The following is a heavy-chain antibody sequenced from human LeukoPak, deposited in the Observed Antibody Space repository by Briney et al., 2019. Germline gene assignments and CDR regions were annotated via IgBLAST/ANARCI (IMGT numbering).Heavy chain of an antibody. J-gene: IGHJ4*02. CDR3: ARDLYYDSSGYCGY. Sequence: ASVKVSCKASGYTFTSYGISWVRQAPGQGLEWMGWISAYNGNTNYAQKLQGRVTMTTDTSTSTAYMELRSLRSDDTAVYYCARDLYYDSSGYCGYWGQGTLVTVSS. CDR1: GYTFTSYG. D-gene: IGHD3-22*01. CDR2: ISAYNGNT. V-gene: IGHV1-18*01.